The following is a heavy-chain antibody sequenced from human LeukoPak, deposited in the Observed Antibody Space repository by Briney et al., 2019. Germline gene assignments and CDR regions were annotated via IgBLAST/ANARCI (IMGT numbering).Heavy chain of an antibody. D-gene: IGHD3-3*01. J-gene: IGHJ5*02. CDR2: INPNSGGT. CDR3: AREGEYYDFWSGPPPYNWFDP. CDR1: GYTSTGYY. V-gene: IGHV1-2*02. Sequence: ASVKVSCKASGYTSTGYYMHWVRQAPGQGLEWMGWINPNSGGTNYAQKFQGRVTMTRDTSISTAYMELSRLRSDDTAVYYCAREGEYYDFWSGPPPYNWFDPWGQGTLVTVSS.